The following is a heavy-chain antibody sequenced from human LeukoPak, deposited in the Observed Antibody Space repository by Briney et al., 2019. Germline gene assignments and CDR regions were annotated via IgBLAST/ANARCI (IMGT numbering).Heavy chain of an antibody. CDR2: IIPILGIA. Sequence: SVKVSCKASGGTFSSYAISWVRQAPGQGLEWMGRIIPILGIANYAQKFQGRVTITADKSTSTAYMELSSLRSEDTAVYYCARSGGQWELLGTWFDYWGQGTLVTVSS. CDR3: ARSGGQWELLGTWFDY. J-gene: IGHJ4*02. D-gene: IGHD1-26*01. CDR1: GGTFSSYA. V-gene: IGHV1-69*04.